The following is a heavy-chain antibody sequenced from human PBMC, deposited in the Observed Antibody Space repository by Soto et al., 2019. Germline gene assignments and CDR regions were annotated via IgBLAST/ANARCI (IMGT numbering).Heavy chain of an antibody. V-gene: IGHV1-8*01. CDR2: INPNSGNI. D-gene: IGHD3-10*01. Sequence: ASVKVSCKASGNTFTSYDINWVRQATGHGLEWMGWINPNSGNIGYAQKFQGRVTMTRDTAIRTAYTEVSRLRSDDTAVYYCARGRASGSYYLLDYWGQGTWVTVSS. J-gene: IGHJ4*02. CDR1: GNTFTSYD. CDR3: ARGRASGSYYLLDY.